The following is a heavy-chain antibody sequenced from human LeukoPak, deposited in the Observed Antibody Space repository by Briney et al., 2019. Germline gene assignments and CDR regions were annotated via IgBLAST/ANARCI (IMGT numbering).Heavy chain of an antibody. J-gene: IGHJ4*02. V-gene: IGHV1-18*01. CDR2: ISAYNGNT. D-gene: IGHD3-22*01. Sequence: ASVKLSCTASGYTFTSYGISWVRQAPGQGLEWVGWISAYNGNTNYAQKLQGRVTMTTDTSTSTAYMELRSLRSDDTAVYYCARWGQYYYDSSGYNDYWGQGTLVTVSS. CDR1: GYTFTSYG. CDR3: ARWGQYYYDSSGYNDY.